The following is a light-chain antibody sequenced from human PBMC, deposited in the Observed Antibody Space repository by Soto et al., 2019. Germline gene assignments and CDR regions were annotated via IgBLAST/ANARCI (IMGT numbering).Light chain of an antibody. CDR1: QSVSNY. CDR3: QQRSNWPFT. CDR2: AAS. Sequence: EIVLTQSPATLSLSPGERATLSCRASQSVSNYLAWYQQKPGQAPSLLIYAASNRATGIPARFGRSGSRADYSLTISSLEPDDFADYYCQQRSNWPFTFGLGTKVYSK. V-gene: IGKV3-11*01. J-gene: IGKJ3*01.